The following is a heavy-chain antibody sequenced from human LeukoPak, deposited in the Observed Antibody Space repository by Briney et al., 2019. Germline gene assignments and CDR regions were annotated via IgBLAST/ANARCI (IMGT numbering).Heavy chain of an antibody. CDR2: ISSSSSTI. Sequence: GGSLGLSCAASGFTFSSYSMNWVRQAPGKGLEWVSYISSSSSTIYYADSVKGRFTISRDNAKNSLYLQMNSLRAEDAAVYYCATAIVVVPAATHDDYWGQGTLVTVSS. CDR3: ATAIVVVPAATHDDY. V-gene: IGHV3-48*01. D-gene: IGHD2-2*01. J-gene: IGHJ4*02. CDR1: GFTFSSYS.